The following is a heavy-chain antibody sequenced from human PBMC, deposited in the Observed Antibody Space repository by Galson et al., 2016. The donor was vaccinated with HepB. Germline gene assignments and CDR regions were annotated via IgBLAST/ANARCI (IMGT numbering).Heavy chain of an antibody. V-gene: IGHV6-1*01. CDR3: ASFRDYYYGMDV. CDR1: GDSVSGNSVA. CDR2: TFYRSKWYN. J-gene: IGHJ6*02. Sequence: CAISGDSVSGNSVAWNWIRQSPSRGLEWLGRTFYRSKWYNEYAVSVKSRITITPDTSKNQFSPQLNSVTPEDTAVYYCASFRDYYYGMDVWGQGTMVTVSS.